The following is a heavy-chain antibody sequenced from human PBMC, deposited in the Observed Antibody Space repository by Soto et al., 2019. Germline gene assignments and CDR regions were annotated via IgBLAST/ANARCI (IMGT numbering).Heavy chain of an antibody. J-gene: IGHJ4*02. Sequence: ETLSLTCTVSGGSISSSSYYWAWVRQPPGKGLEWVSAISGSGSSTYYADSVKGRFTISRDNSKNTLYLQMNSLRAEDTAVYYCARTCSGGTCSFDYWGQGTLVTVSS. CDR1: GGSISSSSYY. D-gene: IGHD2-15*01. V-gene: IGHV3-23*01. CDR2: ISGSGSST. CDR3: ARTCSGGTCSFDY.